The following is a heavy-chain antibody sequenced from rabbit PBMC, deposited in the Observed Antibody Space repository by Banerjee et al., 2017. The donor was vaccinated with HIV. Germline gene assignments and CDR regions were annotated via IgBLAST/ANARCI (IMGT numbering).Heavy chain of an antibody. CDR1: GFDFSSYG. CDR3: ARDQPDYSSGWGDYYFNL. Sequence: QSLVESGGGLVQPGGSLKLSCKASGFDFSSYGVSWVRQAPGKGLEWIGYIDPDFRNINYASWVNGRFTISSHNAQNTLYLQLNSLTAADTATYFCARDQPDYSSGWGDYYFNLWGQGTLVTVS. V-gene: IGHV1S7*01. J-gene: IGHJ4*01. CDR2: IDPDFRNI. D-gene: IGHD4-1*01.